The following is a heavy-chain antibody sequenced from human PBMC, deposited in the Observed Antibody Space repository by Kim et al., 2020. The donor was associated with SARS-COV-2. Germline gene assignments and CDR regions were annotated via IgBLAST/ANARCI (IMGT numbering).Heavy chain of an antibody. CDR3: ASLRGITMIVVDDAFDI. Sequence: SVKVSCKASEGTFSSYAISWVRQAPGQGLEWMGGIIPIFGTANYAQKFQGRVTITADESTSTAYMELSSLRSEDTAVYYCASLRGITMIVVDDAFDIWGQGTMVTVSS. J-gene: IGHJ3*02. V-gene: IGHV1-69*13. CDR2: IIPIFGTA. CDR1: EGTFSSYA. D-gene: IGHD3-22*01.